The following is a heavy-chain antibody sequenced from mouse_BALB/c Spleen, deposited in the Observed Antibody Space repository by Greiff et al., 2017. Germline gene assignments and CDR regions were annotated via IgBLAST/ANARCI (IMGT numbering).Heavy chain of an antibody. V-gene: IGHV5-9-4*01. Sequence: EVQGVESGGGLVKPGGSLKLSCAASGFTFSSYAMSWVRQSPEKRLEWVAEISSGGSYTYYPDTVTGRFTISRDNAKNTLYLEMSSLRSEDTAMYYCASILFAYWGQGTLVTVSA. CDR2: ISSGGSYT. CDR3: ASILFAY. J-gene: IGHJ3*01. CDR1: GFTFSSYA.